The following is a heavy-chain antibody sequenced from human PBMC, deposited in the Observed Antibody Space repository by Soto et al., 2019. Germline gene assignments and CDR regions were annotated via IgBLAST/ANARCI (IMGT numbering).Heavy chain of an antibody. CDR2: IDPSDSYT. Sequence: PGESLKISCKGSGYRFTSYWISWVRQMPGKGLEWMARIDPSDSYTSYSPSFQGHVTISADKSISTAYLQWSSLKASDTAMYYCARSNQLLFEGYGKDVWGQGTTVTVSS. J-gene: IGHJ6*02. D-gene: IGHD2-2*01. CDR1: GYRFTSYW. CDR3: ARSNQLLFEGYGKDV. V-gene: IGHV5-10-1*01.